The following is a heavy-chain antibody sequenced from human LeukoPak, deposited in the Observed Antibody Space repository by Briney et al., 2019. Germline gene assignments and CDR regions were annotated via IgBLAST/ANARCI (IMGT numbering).Heavy chain of an antibody. CDR2: ISSSSSYI. CDR3: ARAATGYCSGGSCYSFDY. Sequence: GGSLRLSCAASGFTFSSYSMNWVRQAPGKGLEWVSSISSSSSYIYYADSVKGRFTISRDNAKNSLYLQMNSLRAEDTAVYYCARAATGYCSGGSCYSFDYWGQGTLVTVSS. CDR1: GFTFSSYS. V-gene: IGHV3-21*01. D-gene: IGHD2-15*01. J-gene: IGHJ4*02.